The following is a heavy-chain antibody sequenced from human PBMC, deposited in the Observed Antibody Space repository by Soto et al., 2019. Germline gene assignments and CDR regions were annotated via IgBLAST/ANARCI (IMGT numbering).Heavy chain of an antibody. V-gene: IGHV1-24*01. CDR1: GYTLTELS. D-gene: IGHD5-18*01. CDR3: ATTPADTAMVAQYYYYYYGMDV. Sequence: ASVNVSCKFSGYTLTELSIHWVRQAPGKGLECMGGFDPEDGETIYAQKFQGRVTMTEDTSTDTAYMELSSLRSEDTAVYYCATTPADTAMVAQYYYYYYGMDVWGQGTTVSVSS. CDR2: FDPEDGET. J-gene: IGHJ6*02.